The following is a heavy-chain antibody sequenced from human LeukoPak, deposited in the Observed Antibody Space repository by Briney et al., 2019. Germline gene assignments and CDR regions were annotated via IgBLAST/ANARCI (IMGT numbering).Heavy chain of an antibody. D-gene: IGHD3-22*01. CDR1: GFTFSSYA. CDR3: AKDSSNDYYDSSGYFDY. Sequence: GGSLRLSCAASGFTFSSYAMSWVRQAPGKGLEWVSGISWNSGSIGYADSVKGRFTISRDNAKNSLYLQMNSLRAEDTALYYCAKDSSNDYYDSSGYFDYRGQGTLVTVSS. J-gene: IGHJ4*02. V-gene: IGHV3-9*01. CDR2: ISWNSGSI.